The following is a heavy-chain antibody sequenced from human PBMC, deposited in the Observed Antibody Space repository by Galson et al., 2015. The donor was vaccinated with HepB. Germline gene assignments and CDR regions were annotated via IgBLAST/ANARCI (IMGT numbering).Heavy chain of an antibody. V-gene: IGHV3-30-3*01. D-gene: IGHD5-12*01. Sequence: SLRLSCAASGFTFSSYAMHWVRQAPGKGLEWVAVISYDGSNKYYADSVKGRFTISRDNSKNTLYLQMNSLRAEDTAVYYCAREGIVATIYYYYYMDVWGKGTTVTVSS. CDR3: AREGIVATIYYYYYMDV. CDR1: GFTFSSYA. J-gene: IGHJ6*03. CDR2: ISYDGSNK.